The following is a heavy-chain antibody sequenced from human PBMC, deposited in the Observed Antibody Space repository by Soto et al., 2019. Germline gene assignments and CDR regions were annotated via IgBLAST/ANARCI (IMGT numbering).Heavy chain of an antibody. CDR2: IHDGGST. CDR3: ASPATGWYPDY. CDR1: GGSLSSGCYY. J-gene: IGHJ4*02. V-gene: IGHV4-31*03. Sequence: QVELQESGPGLVKPSQTLSLTCTVSGGSLSSGCYYWSWIRHHPGKGLEWIGYIHDGGSTYSTPSLNSRATISVDTSKNQSPLKRISVTAADTAVYYCASPATGWYPDYWGQGTLVTVSS. D-gene: IGHD6-19*01.